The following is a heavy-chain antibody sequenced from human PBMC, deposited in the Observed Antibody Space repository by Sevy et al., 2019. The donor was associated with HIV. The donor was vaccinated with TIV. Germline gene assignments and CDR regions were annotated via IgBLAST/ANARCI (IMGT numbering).Heavy chain of an antibody. CDR3: TLEGLYCSGGSCYSEGFDS. Sequence: GGSLRLSCAAFGFTFTNAWMSWVRQAPGKGLEWVGRIKSKTDGGTTDYAAPGKCRFTIKIVDSKNTLYLHMNSLKTQVTAVYYCTLEGLYCSGGSCYSEGFDSWGQGTLVTVSS. CDR1: GFTFTNAW. J-gene: IGHJ4*02. V-gene: IGHV3-15*01. CDR2: IKSKTDGGTT. D-gene: IGHD2-15*01.